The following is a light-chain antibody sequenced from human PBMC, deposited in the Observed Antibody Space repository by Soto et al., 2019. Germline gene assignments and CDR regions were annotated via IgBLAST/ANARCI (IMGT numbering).Light chain of an antibody. J-gene: IGKJ1*01. CDR3: HQYNSYRT. CDR1: QSISSG. Sequence: DIQMTQSPSILSASVGDRVTMTCRASQSISSGLAWYQQKPGKAPRLLIYDASILESGVPSRFSGSGSGTEFTLTISSLQPDDFATYYCHQYNSYRTFGQGTKV. CDR2: DAS. V-gene: IGKV1-5*01.